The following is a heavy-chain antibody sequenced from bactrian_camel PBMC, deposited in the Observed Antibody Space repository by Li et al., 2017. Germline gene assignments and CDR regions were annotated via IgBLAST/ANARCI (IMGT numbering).Heavy chain of an antibody. Sequence: HVQLVESGGGLVQPGGSLRISCAASGFTFSSYWMTWVRQAPGKGLEWVSSIYSSGGSTYYGDSLKGRFTISKDNAENTLYLQMNSLKPEDTAVYYCAVGYQSAYEFSYWGQGTQVTVS. J-gene: IGHJ4*01. CDR3: AVGYQSAYEFSY. CDR1: GFTFSSYW. CDR2: IYSSGGST. D-gene: IGHD5*01. V-gene: IGHV3S6*01.